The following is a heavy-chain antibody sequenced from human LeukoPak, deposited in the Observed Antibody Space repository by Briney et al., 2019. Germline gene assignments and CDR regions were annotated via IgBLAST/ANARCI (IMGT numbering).Heavy chain of an antibody. CDR1: GDSISNYY. CDR3: ARRPWGGLDV. J-gene: IGHJ6*02. D-gene: IGHD1-26*01. V-gene: IGHV4-59*01. Sequence: PSETLSLTCTVSGDSISNYYWNWIRQPPGKGLEWIGYIYNSGSTNYNPSLKSRVTISVDTSKNQFSLNLSSVTAADTAVYFRARRPWGGLDVWGQGTTVTVSS. CDR2: IYNSGST.